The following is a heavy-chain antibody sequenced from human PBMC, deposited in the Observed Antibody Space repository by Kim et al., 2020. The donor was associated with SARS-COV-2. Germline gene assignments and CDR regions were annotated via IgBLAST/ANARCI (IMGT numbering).Heavy chain of an antibody. V-gene: IGHV7-4-1*02. CDR2: INTNTGNP. CDR3: ARAPRGAVAVNWFDP. J-gene: IGHJ5*02. CDR1: GYTFTSYA. Sequence: ASVKVSCKASGYTFTSYAMNWVRQAPGQGLEWMGWINTNTGNPTYAQGFTGRFVFSLDTSVSTAYLQISSLRAEDTAVYYCARAPRGAVAVNWFDPWGKGTLVTVSS. D-gene: IGHD6-19*01.